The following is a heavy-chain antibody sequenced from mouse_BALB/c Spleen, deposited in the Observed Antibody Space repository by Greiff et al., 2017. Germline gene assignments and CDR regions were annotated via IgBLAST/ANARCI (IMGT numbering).Heavy chain of an antibody. J-gene: IGHJ2*01. Sequence: DVQLQESGAELVRPGALVKLSCKASGFNIKDYYMHWVKQRPEQGLEWIGWIDPENGNTIYDPKFQGKASITADTSSNTAYLQLSSLTSEDTAVYYCASYYRYDVDYWGQGTTLTVSS. CDR3: ASYYRYDVDY. V-gene: IGHV14-1*02. CDR1: GFNIKDYY. D-gene: IGHD2-14*01. CDR2: IDPENGNT.